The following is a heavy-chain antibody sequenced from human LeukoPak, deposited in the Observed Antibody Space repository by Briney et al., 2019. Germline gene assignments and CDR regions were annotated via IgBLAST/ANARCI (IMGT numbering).Heavy chain of an antibody. Sequence: GGSLRLSCAASGFTFSRSAMHWVRQAPGKGLESVSGITSGGGSTYYAYSVKGRFIISRDNSKNTLYLQMGSLGAEDMAVYYCAATITGGNYYYMDVWGKGTTVTVSS. CDR1: GFTFSRSA. J-gene: IGHJ6*03. D-gene: IGHD3-3*01. CDR2: ITSGGGST. CDR3: AATITGGNYYYMDV. V-gene: IGHV3-64*01.